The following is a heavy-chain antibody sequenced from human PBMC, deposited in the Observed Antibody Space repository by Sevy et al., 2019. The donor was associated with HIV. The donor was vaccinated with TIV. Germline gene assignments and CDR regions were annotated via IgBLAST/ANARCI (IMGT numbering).Heavy chain of an antibody. J-gene: IGHJ4*02. CDR3: ATTKDYYDSSGSPFDS. Sequence: ASVKVSCKVSGYTLSQISMHWVRQAPGKGLEWMGSFDPEDGETIYAQKFQARVTMTEDTSTDTAYMELSSRISDDTAVYYCATTKDYYDSSGSPFDSWGQGTLVTVSS. CDR2: FDPEDGET. V-gene: IGHV1-24*01. D-gene: IGHD3-22*01. CDR1: GYTLSQIS.